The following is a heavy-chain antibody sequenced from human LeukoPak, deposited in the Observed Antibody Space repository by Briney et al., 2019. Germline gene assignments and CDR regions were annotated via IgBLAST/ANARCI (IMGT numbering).Heavy chain of an antibody. J-gene: IGHJ4*02. V-gene: IGHV1-69*13. CDR1: GGTFSSYA. CDR3: ARDRPTTTVTTQYYFDY. Sequence: SVKASCKASGGTFSSYAISWVRQAPGQGLEWMGGIIPIFGTANYAQKFQGRVTITADESTSTAYMELSSLRSEDTAVYYCARDRPTTTVTTQYYFDYWGQGTLVTVSS. CDR2: IIPIFGTA. D-gene: IGHD4-17*01.